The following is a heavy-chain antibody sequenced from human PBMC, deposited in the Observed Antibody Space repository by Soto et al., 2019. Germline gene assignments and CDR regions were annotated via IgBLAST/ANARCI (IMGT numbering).Heavy chain of an antibody. CDR2: ISSSGSTI. J-gene: IGHJ6*02. CDR3: ARPIEAGTWGYYYYGMDV. Sequence: VGSLRLSCAASGFTFSDYYMSWIRQAPGKGLEWVSYISSSGSTIYYADSVKGRFTISRDNAKNSLYLQMNSLRAEDTAVYYCARPIEAGTWGYYYYGMDVWGQGTTVTVSS. V-gene: IGHV3-11*01. CDR1: GFTFSDYY. D-gene: IGHD6-19*01.